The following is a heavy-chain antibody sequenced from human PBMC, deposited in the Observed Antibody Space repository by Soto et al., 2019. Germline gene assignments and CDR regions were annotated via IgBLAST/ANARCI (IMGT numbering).Heavy chain of an antibody. CDR2: ISS. J-gene: IGHJ6*02. Sequence: ASVKVSCKASGYTFTRYSINWVRQAPGQGLEWMGWISSYAQKFQGRVTMTTDTSTSTAYMKLRSLRSDDTAVYYCARESSLSFGMDVWGQGTTVTVSS. CDR3: ARESSLSFGMDV. D-gene: IGHD6-6*01. V-gene: IGHV1-18*01. CDR1: GYTFTRYS.